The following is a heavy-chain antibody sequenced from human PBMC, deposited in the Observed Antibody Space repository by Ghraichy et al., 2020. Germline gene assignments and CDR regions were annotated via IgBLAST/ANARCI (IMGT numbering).Heavy chain of an antibody. Sequence: SETLSLTCTVSGGSISRYYWSWIRQTPGRGLEWIGYMYYSGTTNYNPSPKSRVTISVDTSKNQFSLKLSSVTAADTAVYYCAGGSGKTPGYWGQGTLVTVSS. CDR3: AGGSGKTPGY. J-gene: IGHJ4*02. D-gene: IGHD3-10*01. CDR2: MYYSGTT. CDR1: GGSISRYY. V-gene: IGHV4-59*08.